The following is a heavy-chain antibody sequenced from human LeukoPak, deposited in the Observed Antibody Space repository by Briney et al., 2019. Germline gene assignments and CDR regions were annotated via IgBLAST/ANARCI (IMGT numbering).Heavy chain of an antibody. V-gene: IGHV3-33*01. CDR2: IWYDGSNK. Sequence: GGSLILSCATSGFSFSNYGMQWVRQAPGKGLEWVAVIWYDGSNKYYGDSVKGRFTISRDNSKNTLYLQMNSLRAEDTAVYYGARAIGTLFDYWGQGTLVTVSS. CDR1: GFSFSNYG. D-gene: IGHD2/OR15-2a*01. CDR3: ARAIGTLFDY. J-gene: IGHJ4*02.